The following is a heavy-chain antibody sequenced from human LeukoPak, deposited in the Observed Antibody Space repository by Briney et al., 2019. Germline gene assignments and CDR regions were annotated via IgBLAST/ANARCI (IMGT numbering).Heavy chain of an antibody. D-gene: IGHD5-18*01. Sequence: ASVKVSCKASGYTFTSYDINWVRQATGQGLEWMGWMNPNSGNTGYAQKFQGRVTITRNTSISTAYMELSSLRSDDTAVYYCARTPRDSYGYPSINDAFDIWGQGTMVTVSS. CDR1: GYTFTSYD. J-gene: IGHJ3*02. CDR2: MNPNSGNT. V-gene: IGHV1-8*03. CDR3: ARTPRDSYGYPSINDAFDI.